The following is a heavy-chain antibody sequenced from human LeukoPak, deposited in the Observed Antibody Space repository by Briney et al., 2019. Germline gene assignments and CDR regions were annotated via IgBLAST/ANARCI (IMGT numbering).Heavy chain of an antibody. CDR3: ARVEGLHYDFWSGYYSRGGNYFDY. CDR1: GGSISSSSYY. Sequence: PSETLSLTCTVSGGSISSSSYYWGWIRQPPGKGLEWIGSIYYSGSTYYNPSLKSRVTMSVDTSKNQFSLKLSSVTAADTAVYYCARVEGLHYDFWSGYYSRGGNYFDYWGQGTLVTVSS. J-gene: IGHJ4*02. V-gene: IGHV4-39*07. CDR2: IYYSGST. D-gene: IGHD3-3*01.